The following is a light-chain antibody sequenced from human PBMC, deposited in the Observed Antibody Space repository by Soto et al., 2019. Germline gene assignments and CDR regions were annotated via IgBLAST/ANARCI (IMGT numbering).Light chain of an antibody. J-gene: IGKJ3*01. Sequence: DIQMTQSPSSLSASVGGRVTITCRASQSISTYLNWYQQKPGKAPNLLIYATSTLPSGVPSRFSGSGFLTAITLTISSRQPQDSATYYCQKSSNAPLTVCPGTKVEIK. CDR2: ATS. CDR3: QKSSNAPLT. V-gene: IGKV1-39*01. CDR1: QSISTY.